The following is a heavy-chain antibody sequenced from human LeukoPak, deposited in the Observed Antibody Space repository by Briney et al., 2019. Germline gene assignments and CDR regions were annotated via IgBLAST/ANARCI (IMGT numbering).Heavy chain of an antibody. CDR1: GFTFSSYG. Sequence: GGSLRLSCAASGFTFSSYGMHWVRQAPGKGLEWVAFIRYDGSNKYYADSVKGRFAISRDNSKNTLYLQMNSLRAEDTAVYYCAKDTTPPKAGFDPWGQGTLVTVSS. CDR3: AKDTTPPKAGFDP. V-gene: IGHV3-30*02. D-gene: IGHD1-14*01. CDR2: IRYDGSNK. J-gene: IGHJ5*02.